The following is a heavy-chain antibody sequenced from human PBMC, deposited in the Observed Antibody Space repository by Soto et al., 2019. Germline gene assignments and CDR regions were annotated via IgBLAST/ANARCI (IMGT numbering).Heavy chain of an antibody. J-gene: IGHJ4*02. CDR2: ISSSSSYI. CDR3: ARADIVVVPAGGPVFDY. Sequence: PGGSLRLSCAASGFTFSSYSMNWVRQAPGQGLEWGSSISSSSSYIYYADSVKGRFTISRDNAKNSLYLQMNSLRAEDTAVYYCARADIVVVPAGGPVFDYWGQGTLVTVSS. D-gene: IGHD2-2*01. V-gene: IGHV3-21*01. CDR1: GFTFSSYS.